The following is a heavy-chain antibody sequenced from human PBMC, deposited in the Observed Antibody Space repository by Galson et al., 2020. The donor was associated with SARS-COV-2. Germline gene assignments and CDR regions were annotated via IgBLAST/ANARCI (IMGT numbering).Heavy chain of an antibody. V-gene: IGHV1-24*01. CDR1: GYTLTELS. Sequence: ASVKVSCKVSGYTLTELSMHWVRQPPGKGLEWMGGFDPEDGETIYAQKFQGRVTMTEDTSTDTAYMELSSLRSEDTAVYYCATAPGIAAAGTNWFDPWGQGTLVTVSS. CDR3: ATAPGIAAAGTNWFDP. CDR2: FDPEDGET. J-gene: IGHJ5*02. D-gene: IGHD6-13*01.